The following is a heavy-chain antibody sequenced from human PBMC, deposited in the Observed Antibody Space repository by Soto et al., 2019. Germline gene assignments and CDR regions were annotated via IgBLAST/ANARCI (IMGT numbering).Heavy chain of an antibody. CDR3: AREDLDANTGLGEY. D-gene: IGHD3-16*01. Sequence: QVQLVESGGGVVQPGGSLRLSCAASGFTFRNYIMHWVRQAPGKGLEWVTLIWSDGSSKHYADSVKGRFTISRDNSKITLYLQMDSLKTEDTAVYYCAREDLDANTGLGEYWGQGTLVAVSS. V-gene: IGHV3-33*08. CDR2: IWSDGSSK. J-gene: IGHJ4*02. CDR1: GFTFRNYI.